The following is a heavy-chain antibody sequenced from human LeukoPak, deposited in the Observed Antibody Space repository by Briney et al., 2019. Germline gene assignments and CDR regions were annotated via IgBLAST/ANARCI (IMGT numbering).Heavy chain of an antibody. Sequence: GGSLRLSCAASGFTFSNAWMNWVRQAPGKGLEWVGRIYSRADGGTREYAAPVPGRFIISRDDSRNTLDLKMYSLQTEDSALYYRAFGSNRYDSSDFDHWGLGTLVTVSS. CDR3: AFGSNRYDSSDFDH. V-gene: IGHV3-15*01. CDR2: IYSRADGGTR. J-gene: IGHJ4*02. CDR1: GFTFSNAW. D-gene: IGHD3-22*01.